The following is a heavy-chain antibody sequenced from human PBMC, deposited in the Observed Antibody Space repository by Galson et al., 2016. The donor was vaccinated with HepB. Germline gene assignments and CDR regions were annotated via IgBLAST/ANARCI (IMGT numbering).Heavy chain of an antibody. Sequence: SVKVSCKASGYPFGRYGISWVRQAPGQGLEWMGWISGYDGYTNNARKVQGRVTMTTDTSTSTAYMELRSLRSDDTAVYYCARDGGRSSVPGMDVWGQGTTVTVSS. CDR3: ARDGGRSSVPGMDV. V-gene: IGHV1-18*04. D-gene: IGHD6-6*01. J-gene: IGHJ6*02. CDR1: GYPFGRYG. CDR2: ISGYDGYT.